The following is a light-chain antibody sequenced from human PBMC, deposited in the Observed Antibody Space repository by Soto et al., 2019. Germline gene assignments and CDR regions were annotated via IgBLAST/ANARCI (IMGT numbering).Light chain of an antibody. CDR1: QSVSSSY. J-gene: IGKJ1*01. CDR2: AAS. V-gene: IGKV3D-20*02. Sequence: EMVLAQSQATLCLSRFGSGILXVRASQSVSSSYVAWYQQTPGPATRLLYGAASSTATSIPECSGSRAGTAFTPTISSRQSEDFAADYCQQYNDRPTWTFGQGTKVDIK. CDR3: QQYNDRPTWT.